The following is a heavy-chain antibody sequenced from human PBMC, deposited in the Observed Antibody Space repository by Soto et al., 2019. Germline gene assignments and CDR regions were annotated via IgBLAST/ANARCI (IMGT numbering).Heavy chain of an antibody. CDR1: AGTFDTYS. V-gene: IGHV1-69*02. CDR3: ARTGSFDY. J-gene: IGHJ4*02. CDR2: TIPAIDLI. D-gene: IGHD3-10*01. Sequence: QVQLVQSGAEVKKPGASVKVSCKASAGTFDTYSIMWVRQAPGQGLEWMGRTIPAIDLINYAQKFQGRFTITVDKSTTTVYMELRGLRYEDTAIYYCARTGSFDYWGQGTLVTVSS.